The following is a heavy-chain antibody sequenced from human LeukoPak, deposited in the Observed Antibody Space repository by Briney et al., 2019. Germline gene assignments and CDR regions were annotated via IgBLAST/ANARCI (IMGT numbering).Heavy chain of an antibody. CDR3: ATPYYGDSLDFDY. Sequence: SVKVSCQVSGYTLTELSMHWVRQAPGKGREGVGGFDPEDGETIYAQKFQGRVTMTEDTSTDTAYMELSSLRSEDTAVYYCATPYYGDSLDFDYWGQGTLVTVSS. D-gene: IGHD4-17*01. CDR1: GYTLTELS. CDR2: FDPEDGET. V-gene: IGHV1-24*01. J-gene: IGHJ4*02.